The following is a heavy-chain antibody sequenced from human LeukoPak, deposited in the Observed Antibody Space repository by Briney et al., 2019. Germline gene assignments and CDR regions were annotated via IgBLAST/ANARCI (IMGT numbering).Heavy chain of an antibody. CDR2: ISGNNGNT. D-gene: IGHD2-15*01. J-gene: IGHJ4*02. CDR3: AKSGLNRFDY. CDR1: GFTFRTYA. Sequence: GGSLRLSCAASGFTFRTYAMSWVRQAPGKGLEWVSNISGNNGNTYYADSVKGRFTISRDDSKNTLYLQMNSLRAEDTAVYYCAKSGLNRFDYWGQETLVTVSS. V-gene: IGHV3-23*01.